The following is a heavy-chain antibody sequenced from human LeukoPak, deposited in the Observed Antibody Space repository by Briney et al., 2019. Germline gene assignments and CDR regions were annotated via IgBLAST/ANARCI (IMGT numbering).Heavy chain of an antibody. J-gene: IGHJ4*02. CDR3: AREPKQWLTPIDY. CDR1: GFSFSSYG. Sequence: GGSLRLSCAASGFSFSSYGMSWVRQAPGKGLEWVSGINWNGGSTGYADSVKGRFTISRDNAKNTLYLQMNSLRAEDTAVYYCAREPKQWLTPIDYWGQGTLVTVSS. V-gene: IGHV3-20*04. D-gene: IGHD6-19*01. CDR2: INWNGGST.